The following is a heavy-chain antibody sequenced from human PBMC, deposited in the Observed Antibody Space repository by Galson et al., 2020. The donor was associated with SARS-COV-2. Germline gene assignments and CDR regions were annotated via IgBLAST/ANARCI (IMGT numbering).Heavy chain of an antibody. Sequence: GGSLRLSCVASGFTVRSNHMSWVRQAPGKGLEWVSVLYDDGTTHYADSMQGRFTISRDNSKNTLYLQMNSLRAEDTAVYYCARENKIPRGHGRGWDYTIDVWGQGTTVTVSS. V-gene: IGHV3-53*01. D-gene: IGHD6-19*01. CDR1: GFTVRSNH. CDR3: ARENKIPRGHGRGWDYTIDV. CDR2: LYDDGTT. J-gene: IGHJ6*02.